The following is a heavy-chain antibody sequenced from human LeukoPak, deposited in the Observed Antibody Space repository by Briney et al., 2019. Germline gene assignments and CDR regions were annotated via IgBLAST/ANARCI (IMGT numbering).Heavy chain of an antibody. J-gene: IGHJ4*02. Sequence: SETLSLTCTVSGGSISSYYWSWIRQPPGKGLEWIGYIYYSGSTNYNPSLKSRVTISVDTSKNQFSLKLSSVTAADTAVYYCARGGSIAARVDYWGQGTLVTVSS. CDR2: IYYSGST. V-gene: IGHV4-59*01. CDR3: ARGGSIAARVDY. CDR1: GGSISSYY. D-gene: IGHD6-6*01.